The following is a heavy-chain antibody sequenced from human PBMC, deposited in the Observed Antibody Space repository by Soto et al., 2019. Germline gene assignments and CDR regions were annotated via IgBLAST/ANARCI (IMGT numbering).Heavy chain of an antibody. J-gene: IGHJ5*02. V-gene: IGHV3-30-3*01. D-gene: IGHD3-22*01. CDR2: ISYDGSNK. CDR3: ARSGLELPYSAIHWFAP. CDR1: GFTFSSYA. Sequence: GGSLRRSCAASGFTFSSYAMHCVRQAPGKGLEWVAVISYDGSNKYYADSVKGRFTISRDNPKNSLFLKMNSLRGEDTAVYYCARSGLELPYSAIHWFAPWGHGTMVTVSS.